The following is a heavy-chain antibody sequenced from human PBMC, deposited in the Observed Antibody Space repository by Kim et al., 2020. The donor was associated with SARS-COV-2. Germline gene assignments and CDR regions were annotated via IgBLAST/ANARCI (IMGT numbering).Heavy chain of an antibody. CDR1: GGSFSGYY. CDR3: ARLSFRRSYGYTG. J-gene: IGHJ4*02. D-gene: IGHD5-18*01. CDR2: INHSGST. V-gene: IGHV4-34*01. Sequence: SETLSLTCAVYGGSFSGYYWSWIRQPPGKGLEWIGEINHSGSTNYNPSLKSRVTISVDTSKNQFSLKLSSVTAADTAVYYCARLSFRRSYGYTGWGQGTL.